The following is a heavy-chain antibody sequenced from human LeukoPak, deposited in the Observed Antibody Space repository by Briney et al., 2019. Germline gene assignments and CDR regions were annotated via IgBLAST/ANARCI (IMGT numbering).Heavy chain of an antibody. D-gene: IGHD1-26*01. V-gene: IGHV1-69*13. CDR1: GGTFGSYA. J-gene: IGHJ6*02. CDR2: IIPIFGTA. CDR3: ARPLGAVHYYYYYGMDV. Sequence: SVKVSCKASGGTFGSYAISWVRQAPGQGLEWMGGIIPIFGTANYAQKFQGRVTITADESTSTAYMELSSLRSEDTAVYYCARPLGAVHYYYYYGMDVWGQGTTVTVSS.